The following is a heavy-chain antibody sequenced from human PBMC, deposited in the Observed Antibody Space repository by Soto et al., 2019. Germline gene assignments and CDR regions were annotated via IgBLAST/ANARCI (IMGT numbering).Heavy chain of an antibody. J-gene: IGHJ4*02. CDR1: GFTFDDYA. V-gene: IGHV3-9*01. CDR2: ISWNGDAT. Sequence: EAQLVECGGGLVQPGRSLRLSCVASGFTFDDYAIHWVRQAPGKGLEWVSGISWNGDATGYADSVKGRFTISRDNAKNSLYLQMSSLRTEDTAIYYCANLPLYGSGFDCWGQGTLVTVSS. D-gene: IGHD3-10*01. CDR3: ANLPLYGSGFDC.